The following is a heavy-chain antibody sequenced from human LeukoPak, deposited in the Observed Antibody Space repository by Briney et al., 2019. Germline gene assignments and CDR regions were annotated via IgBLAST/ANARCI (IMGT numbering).Heavy chain of an antibody. J-gene: IGHJ2*01. D-gene: IGHD5-18*01. V-gene: IGHV1-8*02. CDR3: ARGILEIQLWRSYWYFDL. CDR2: MNPNSGNT. Sequence: ASVKVSCKASGYTFTSYGISWVRQATGQGLEWMGWMNPNSGNTGYAQKFQGRVTMTRNTSISTAYMELSSLRSEDTAVYYCARGILEIQLWRSYWYFDLWGRGTLVTVSS. CDR1: GYTFTSYG.